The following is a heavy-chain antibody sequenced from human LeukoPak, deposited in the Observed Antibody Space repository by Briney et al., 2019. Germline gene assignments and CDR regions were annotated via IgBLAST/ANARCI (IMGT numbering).Heavy chain of an antibody. J-gene: IGHJ4*02. CDR2: ISYSSSII. CDR3: ARNMYTSGWYRLGY. Sequence: GGSLRLSCAASGFAFSSYSMNWVRQAPGKGLEWVSYISYSSSIIYYADSVMGRFTISRDNAKSSLFLQMNSLRAEDTAVYYCARNMYTSGWYRLGYWGQGTLVTVSS. D-gene: IGHD6-19*01. CDR1: GFAFSSYS. V-gene: IGHV3-48*01.